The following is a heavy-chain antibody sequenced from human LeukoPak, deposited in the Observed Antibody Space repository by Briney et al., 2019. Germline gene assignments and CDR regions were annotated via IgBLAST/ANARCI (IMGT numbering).Heavy chain of an antibody. D-gene: IGHD6-19*01. CDR1: GFTFSSYG. V-gene: IGHV3-30*02. CDR3: AKDPYRIAVAGTGPDY. CDR2: IRYDGSNK. Sequence: TGVSLRLSCAASGFTFSSYGMHWVRQAPGKGLEWVAFIRYDGSNKYYADSVKGRFTISRDNSKNTLYLQMNSLRAEDTAVYYCAKDPYRIAVAGTGPDYWGQGTLVTVSS. J-gene: IGHJ4*02.